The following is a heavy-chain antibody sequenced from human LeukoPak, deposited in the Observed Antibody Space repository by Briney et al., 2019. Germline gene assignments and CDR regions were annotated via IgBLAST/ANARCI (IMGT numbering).Heavy chain of an antibody. CDR1: GFTFSSYW. CDR3: AKETIGGGSGSTFFDY. V-gene: IGHV3-74*01. CDR2: INSDGSST. J-gene: IGHJ4*02. D-gene: IGHD3-10*01. Sequence: GGSLRLSCAASGFTFSSYWMHWVRQAPGKGLVWVSRINSDGSSTSYADSVKGRFTISRDNSKNTPYLQMNSLRAEDTAVYYCAKETIGGGSGSTFFDYWGQGTLVTVSS.